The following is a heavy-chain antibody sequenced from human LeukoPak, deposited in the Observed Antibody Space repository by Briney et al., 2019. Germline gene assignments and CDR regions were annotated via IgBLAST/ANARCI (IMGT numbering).Heavy chain of an antibody. D-gene: IGHD6-13*01. CDR1: GGSLGAYC. Sequence: SESLSLTCPLDGGSLGAYCWGWVSPPPGGGREWVGEINNSGGTNYNPSLKMRVTISVDTSKNQFSLKLSSVTAADTAVYYWARGQSAADRTLLRYWGQGTLVTVSS. CDR2: INNSGGT. V-gene: IGHV4-34*01. J-gene: IGHJ4*02. CDR3: ARGQSAADRTLLRY.